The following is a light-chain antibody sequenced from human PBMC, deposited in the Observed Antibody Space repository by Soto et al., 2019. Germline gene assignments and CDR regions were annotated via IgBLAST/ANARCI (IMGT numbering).Light chain of an antibody. J-gene: IGLJ2*01. V-gene: IGLV4-69*01. Sequence: QSVLTQSPSASASLGASVKLTCTLSSGHSSYAIAWHQQQPEKGPRYLMKLNCDGSHSKGDGIPDRFSGSSSGAERYLTISSLQSEDEADYYCQTWGTGGVFGGGTKLTVL. CDR1: SGHSSYA. CDR2: LNCDGSH. CDR3: QTWGTGGV.